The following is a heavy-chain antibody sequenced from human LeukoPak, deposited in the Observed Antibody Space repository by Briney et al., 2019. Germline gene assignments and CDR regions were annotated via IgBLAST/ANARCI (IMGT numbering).Heavy chain of an antibody. CDR1: GFTFSSYG. D-gene: IGHD4-23*01. CDR3: ARGPYYGGPGDYYYGMDV. Sequence: GGSLRLSCAASGFTFSSYGMHWVRQPPGKGLEWVAVIWYDGSNKYCADSVKGRFTISRDNSKNTLYLQMNSLRADNTAVYYCARGPYYGGPGDYYYGMDVWGQGTTVTVSS. J-gene: IGHJ6*02. CDR2: IWYDGSNK. V-gene: IGHV3-33*01.